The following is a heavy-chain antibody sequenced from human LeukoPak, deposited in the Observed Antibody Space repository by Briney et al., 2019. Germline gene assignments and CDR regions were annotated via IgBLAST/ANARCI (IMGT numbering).Heavy chain of an antibody. D-gene: IGHD5-18*01. V-gene: IGHV4-39*01. CDR3: ARGRADRYGYQGLYDY. CDR2: IYYSGST. CDR1: GGSISSSSYY. Sequence: PSETLSLTCTVSGGSISSSSYYWGWIRQPPGKGLEWIGSIYYSGSTYYNPSLKSRVTISVDTSKNQFSLKLSSVTAADTAVYYCARGRADRYGYQGLYDYWGQGTLVTVSS. J-gene: IGHJ4*02.